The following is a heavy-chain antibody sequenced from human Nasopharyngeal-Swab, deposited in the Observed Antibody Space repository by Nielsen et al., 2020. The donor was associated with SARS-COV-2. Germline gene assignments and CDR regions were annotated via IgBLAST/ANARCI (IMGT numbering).Heavy chain of an antibody. CDR3: ARDRGGVYYYYGMDV. Sequence: GESLKISCAASGFTVSSNYMSWVRQAQGKGLEWVSVIYSGGSTYYADSVKGRFTISRDNSKNTLYLQMNSLRAEDTAVYYCARDRGGVYYYYGMDVWGQGTTVIVSS. CDR1: GFTVSSNY. D-gene: IGHD3-10*01. V-gene: IGHV3-53*01. CDR2: IYSGGST. J-gene: IGHJ6*02.